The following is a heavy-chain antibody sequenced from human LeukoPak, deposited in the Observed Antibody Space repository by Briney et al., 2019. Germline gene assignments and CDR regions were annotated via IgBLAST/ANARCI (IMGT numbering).Heavy chain of an antibody. V-gene: IGHV1-69*06. Sequence: SVKVSCKASGYSFTSHYMHWVRQAPGQGLEWMGGIIPIFGTANYAQKFQGRVTITADKSTSTAYMELSSLRSEDTAVYYCARREYYDSSGYYIPPYFDYWGQGTLVTVSS. J-gene: IGHJ4*02. D-gene: IGHD3-22*01. CDR3: ARREYYDSSGYYIPPYFDY. CDR1: GYSFTSHY. CDR2: IIPIFGTA.